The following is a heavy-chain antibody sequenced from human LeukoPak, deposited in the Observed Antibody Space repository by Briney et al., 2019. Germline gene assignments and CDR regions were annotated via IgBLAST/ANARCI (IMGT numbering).Heavy chain of an antibody. Sequence: PGGSLRLSCAASGFTFSSYAMSWVRQAPGKGLEWVSAISGSGGSTYYADSVKGRFTISRVNSKNTLYLQMNSLRAEDTAVYYCAKICGGGSCKGVGTFDIWGQGTMVTVSS. V-gene: IGHV3-23*01. CDR2: ISGSGGST. CDR1: GFTFSSYA. J-gene: IGHJ3*02. D-gene: IGHD2-15*01. CDR3: AKICGGGSCKGVGTFDI.